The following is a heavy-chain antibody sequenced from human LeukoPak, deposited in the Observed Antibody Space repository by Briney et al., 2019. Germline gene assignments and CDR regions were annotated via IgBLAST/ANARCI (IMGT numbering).Heavy chain of an antibody. D-gene: IGHD1-26*01. Sequence: GGSLRLSCAASGFTFSSYGMHWVRQAPGKGLEWAAVISYDGSNKYYADSVKGRFTISRDNSKNTLYLQMNSLRAEDTAVYYCAKDKWYSGSYLPYYFDYWGQGTLVTVSP. CDR3: AKDKWYSGSYLPYYFDY. V-gene: IGHV3-30*18. J-gene: IGHJ4*02. CDR1: GFTFSSYG. CDR2: ISYDGSNK.